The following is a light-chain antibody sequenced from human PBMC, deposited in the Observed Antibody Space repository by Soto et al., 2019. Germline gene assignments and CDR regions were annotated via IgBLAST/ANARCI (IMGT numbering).Light chain of an antibody. CDR3: QQHRT. J-gene: IGKJ2*01. CDR2: GAS. CDR1: QSVSSY. V-gene: IGKV3-11*01. Sequence: EIVLTQSPATLSLSPGERATLSCRASQSVSSYLAWYQQKPGQAPRLLIYGASNRATGIPARFSGSGSGTEFTLTISSLQPDDFATYYCQQHRTFGQGTKLEIK.